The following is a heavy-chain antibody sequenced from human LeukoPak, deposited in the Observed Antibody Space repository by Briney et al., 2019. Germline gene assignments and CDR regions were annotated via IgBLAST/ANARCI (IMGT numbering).Heavy chain of an antibody. CDR1: GFTFSSYA. CDR2: ISYDGSNK. Sequence: PGGSLRFSCAASGFTFSSYAMHWVRQAPGKGLEWVAVISYDGSNKYYADSVKGRFTISRDNSKNTLYLQMNSLRAEDTAVYYCASPYSSGWYGEAFDYWGQGTLVTVSS. J-gene: IGHJ4*02. D-gene: IGHD6-19*01. V-gene: IGHV3-30*04. CDR3: ASPYSSGWYGEAFDY.